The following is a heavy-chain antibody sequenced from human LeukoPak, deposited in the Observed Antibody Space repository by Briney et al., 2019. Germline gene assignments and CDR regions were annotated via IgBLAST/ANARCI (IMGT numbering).Heavy chain of an antibody. V-gene: IGHV1-2*02. D-gene: IGHD3-10*01. J-gene: IGHJ4*02. CDR1: GYTFTGYY. Sequence: GASVKVSCKASGYTFTGYYMHWVRQAPGQGLEWMGWINPNSGGTNYAQKFQGRVTMTRDTSISTAYMELSRLRSDDTAVYYCARDAITMVRGVNWPGYWGQGTLVTVSS. CDR2: INPNSGGT. CDR3: ARDAITMVRGVNWPGY.